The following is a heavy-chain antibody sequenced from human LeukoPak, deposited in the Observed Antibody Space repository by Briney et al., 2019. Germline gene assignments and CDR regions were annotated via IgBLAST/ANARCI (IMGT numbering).Heavy chain of an antibody. V-gene: IGHV3-15*01. D-gene: IGHD3-10*01. CDR3: TRRKSGSGSYCVDS. J-gene: IGHJ4*02. CDR2: IKSKNDGGTT. Sequence: NPGGSLRLSCAASGFTFNYAWMSWVRQAPGKGLERVGLIKSKNDGGTTDYAAPLKGRFTISRDDSMNTLYLQMNSLKTEDTAVYYCTRRKSGSGSYCVDSWGQGTLVTVSS. CDR1: GFTFNYAW.